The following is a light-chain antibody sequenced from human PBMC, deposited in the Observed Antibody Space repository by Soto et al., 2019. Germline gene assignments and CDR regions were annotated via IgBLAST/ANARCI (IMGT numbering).Light chain of an antibody. Sequence: EIVMTQSPATLSVSPGERATLSCRASQSFSSKLAWYQQKPGPAPRVLIYGAPTRATGIPARFSGSGSGTECTLTISSLQSEDGEVDDGQQRSNWPPTFGQGARLEI. CDR2: GAP. J-gene: IGKJ5*01. CDR3: QQRSNWPPT. V-gene: IGKV3-15*01. CDR1: QSFSSK.